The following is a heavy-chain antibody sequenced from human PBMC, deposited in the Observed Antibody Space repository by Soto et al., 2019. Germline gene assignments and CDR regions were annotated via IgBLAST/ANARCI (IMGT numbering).Heavy chain of an antibody. CDR1: GYSFTSYA. Sequence: QVQLVQSGAEVKKPGASVKVSCKASGYSFTSYAMHWVRQAPGQRLEWMGWINAGNGNTKYSQRFQGRVAITRDTSASTAYMELSSLRSEDTAVYYCASPARSYFGDSFDIWGQGTMVTVSS. CDR3: ASPARSYFGDSFDI. V-gene: IGHV1-3*01. CDR2: INAGNGNT. J-gene: IGHJ3*02. D-gene: IGHD2-21*01.